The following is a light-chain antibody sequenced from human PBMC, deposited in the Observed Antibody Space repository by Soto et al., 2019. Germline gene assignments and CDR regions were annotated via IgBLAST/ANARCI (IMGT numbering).Light chain of an antibody. V-gene: IGLV1-40*01. CDR1: SSNIGAVYD. Sequence: QSVLTQPPSVSGAPGQRVTISCTGSSSNIGAVYDVHWYQHLPGTAPKLLIYANTNRPSGVPDRFSGSKSGTSASLAITGLQAEDEADYYCQSYDSSLSAVVFGGGTKLTVL. CDR3: QSYDSSLSAVV. CDR2: ANT. J-gene: IGLJ2*01.